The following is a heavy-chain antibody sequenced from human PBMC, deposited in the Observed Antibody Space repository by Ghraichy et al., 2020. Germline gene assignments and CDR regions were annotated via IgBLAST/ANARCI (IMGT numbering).Heavy chain of an antibody. V-gene: IGHV1-8*01. D-gene: IGHD3/OR15-3a*01. CDR3: ARGGLGRFDP. Sequence: ASVKVSCKASGYTFTSYDINWVRQAPGQGLEWMGWMSPNSGYTGYAQKFQGRVTMTTSTPTSTAYIELSSLGFDDTAIYYCARGGLGRFDPWGQGTLVTVSS. CDR2: MSPNSGYT. J-gene: IGHJ5*02. CDR1: GYTFTSYD.